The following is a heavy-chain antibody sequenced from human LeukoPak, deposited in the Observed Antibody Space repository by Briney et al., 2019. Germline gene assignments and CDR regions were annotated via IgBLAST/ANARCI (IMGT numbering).Heavy chain of an antibody. CDR2: ISYDGSNK. D-gene: IGHD3-10*01. CDR1: GFTISSYG. Sequence: GGSLRLSCAASGFTISSYGMHWVRQAPGKGLEWVAVISYDGSNKYYADSVKGRFTISRDNSKNTLYLQMNSLRAEDTAVYYCAKVPGVLGSGYWGQGTLVTVSS. V-gene: IGHV3-30*18. J-gene: IGHJ4*02. CDR3: AKVPGVLGSGY.